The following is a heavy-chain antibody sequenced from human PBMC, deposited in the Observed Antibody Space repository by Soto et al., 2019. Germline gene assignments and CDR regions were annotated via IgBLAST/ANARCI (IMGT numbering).Heavy chain of an antibody. CDR1: GFTFSDYY. J-gene: IGHJ4*02. V-gene: IGHV3-11*05. CDR3: AGVTYYYGDYGILDY. D-gene: IGHD4-17*01. CDR2: ISSSSSYT. Sequence: QVQLVESGGGLVKPGGSLRLSCAASGFTFSDYYMSWIRQAPGKGLEWVSYISSSSSYTNYADTVKGRFTISRDNDKNSLYLQMNSLRAEDTAVYYCAGVTYYYGDYGILDYWGQGTLVTVSS.